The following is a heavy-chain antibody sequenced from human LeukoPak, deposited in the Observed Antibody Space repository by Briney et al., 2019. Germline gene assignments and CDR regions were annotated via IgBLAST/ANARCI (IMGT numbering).Heavy chain of an antibody. CDR2: ISAYNGNT. V-gene: IGHV1-18*01. CDR1: GYTFTSYG. J-gene: IGHJ5*02. Sequence: ASVKVSCKASGYTFTSYGVSWVRQAPGQGLEWMGWISAYNGNTNYAQRLQGRVTMTTDTSTSTAYMELRSLRSDDTAVYYCARPTPPGTTSWFDPWGQGTLVTVSS. CDR3: ARPTPPGTTSWFDP. D-gene: IGHD1-1*01.